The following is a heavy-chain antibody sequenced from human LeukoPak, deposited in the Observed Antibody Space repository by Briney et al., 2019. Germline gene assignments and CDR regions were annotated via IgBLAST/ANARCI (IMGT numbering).Heavy chain of an antibody. V-gene: IGHV3-23*01. J-gene: IGHJ3*02. CDR1: GFTFSSYA. Sequence: PGGSLRLSCAASGFTFSSYAMSWVRQAPGKGLEWVAAISGSGGSTCYADSVKGRFTISRDNSKNTLYLQMNSLRAEDTAVYYCARPLSMIVDNDAFDIWGQGTMVTVSS. CDR2: ISGSGGST. CDR3: ARPLSMIVDNDAFDI. D-gene: IGHD3-22*01.